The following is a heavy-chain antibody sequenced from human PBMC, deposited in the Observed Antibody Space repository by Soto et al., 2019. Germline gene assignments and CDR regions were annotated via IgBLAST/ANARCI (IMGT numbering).Heavy chain of an antibody. Sequence: SQTLSLTCAISGDSVSSNSAAWNWLRQSPSRGLEWLGRTYYTSKWYNDYAVSVKSRITINPDTSKNQFSLQLNSVTPEDTAVYYCARVRYNWNSPLSTYYYMDVWGKGTTVTVSS. V-gene: IGHV6-1*01. CDR3: ARVRYNWNSPLSTYYYMDV. D-gene: IGHD1-7*01. J-gene: IGHJ6*03. CDR2: TYYTSKWYN. CDR1: GDSVSSNSAA.